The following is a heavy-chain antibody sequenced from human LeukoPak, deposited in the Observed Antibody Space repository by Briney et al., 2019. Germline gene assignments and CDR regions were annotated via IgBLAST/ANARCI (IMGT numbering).Heavy chain of an antibody. D-gene: IGHD2-2*01. V-gene: IGHV5-51*01. CDR2: IYSGDSDT. CDR1: GYSFTSYC. CDR3: ARHDSGYCSSTSCYYYYMDV. Sequence: GESLKISCKGSGYSFTSYCIGWVRQLPGKGLEWMGIIYSGDSDTRYSPSFQGQVTISADKSISTAYLQWSSLKASDTAMYYCARHDSGYCSSTSCYYYYMDVWGKGTTVTVSS. J-gene: IGHJ6*03.